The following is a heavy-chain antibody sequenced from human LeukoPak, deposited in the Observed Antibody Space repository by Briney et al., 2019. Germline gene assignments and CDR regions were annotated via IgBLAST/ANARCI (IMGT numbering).Heavy chain of an antibody. D-gene: IGHD3-22*01. J-gene: IGHJ6*03. CDR2: INPSGGST. CDR1: GYTFTSYY. V-gene: IGHV1-46*01. CDR3: AREAYYYDSSGYYNYYYYMDV. Sequence: GASVKASCKASGYTFTSYYMHWVRQAPGQGLEWMGIINPSGGSTSYAQKFQGRITMTRDMSTSTVYMELSSLRSEDTAVYYCAREAYYYDSSGYYNYYYYMDVWGKGTTVTVSS.